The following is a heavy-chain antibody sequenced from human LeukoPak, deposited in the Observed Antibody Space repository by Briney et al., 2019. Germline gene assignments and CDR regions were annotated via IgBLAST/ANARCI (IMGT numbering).Heavy chain of an antibody. CDR3: AKDRRGYGAYAPGDY. CDR1: GFTFDDYA. Sequence: QPGGSLRLSCTASGFTFDDYAMHCVRQAPGKGLEWVSLISADGGSTYYADSVKGRFTISRDNSKNSLSLQMNSLRTEDTALYYCAKDRRGYGAYAPGDYWGQGTLVTVSS. V-gene: IGHV3-43*02. CDR2: ISADGGST. J-gene: IGHJ4*02. D-gene: IGHD5-12*01.